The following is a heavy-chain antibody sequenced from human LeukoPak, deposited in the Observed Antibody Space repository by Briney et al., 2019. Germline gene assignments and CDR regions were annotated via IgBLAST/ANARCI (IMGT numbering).Heavy chain of an antibody. V-gene: IGHV3-23*01. CDR1: GFTFSSYA. CDR3: AKWDPIVVVPAAIGSDAFDI. J-gene: IGHJ3*02. D-gene: IGHD2-2*02. Sequence: GGSLRLSCAASGFTFSSYAMSWVRQAPGKGLEWVSAISGSGGSTYYADSVKGRFTISRDNSKNTLYLQMNSLRAEDTAVYYCAKWDPIVVVPAAIGSDAFDIWGQGTMVTVSS. CDR2: ISGSGGST.